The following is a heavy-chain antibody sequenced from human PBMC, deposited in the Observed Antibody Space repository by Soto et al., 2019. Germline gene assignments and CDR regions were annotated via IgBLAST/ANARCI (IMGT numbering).Heavy chain of an antibody. J-gene: IGHJ3*02. CDR3: ARDLGQDSSGDAFDI. CDR2: INAGSGGI. CDR1: GYIFRSYA. D-gene: IGHD3-22*01. Sequence: QVQLVQSGAEVKKPGASVKVACKASGYIFRSYAIHWVRQAPGQRLEWMGWINAGSGGIKHSQKFQDRVSIVSDTSASTVYMELSSLRSEDTAVYYCARDLGQDSSGDAFDIWGQGTMVTVSS. V-gene: IGHV1-3*01.